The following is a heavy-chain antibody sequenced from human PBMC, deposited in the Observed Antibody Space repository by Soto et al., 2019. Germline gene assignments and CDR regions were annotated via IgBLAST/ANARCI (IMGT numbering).Heavy chain of an antibody. CDR3: ARHFSGGDLYYDFWSGYYYYFDY. V-gene: IGHV4-39*01. CDR2: IYYSGST. J-gene: IGHJ4*02. Sequence: LSLACTVSGVSISSSSYYWGWIRQPPGKGLEWIGSIYYSGSTYYNPSLKSRVTISVDTSKNQFSLKLSSVTAADTAVYYCARHFSGGDLYYDFWSGYYYYFDYWGQGTLVTVSS. D-gene: IGHD3-3*01. CDR1: GVSISSSSYY.